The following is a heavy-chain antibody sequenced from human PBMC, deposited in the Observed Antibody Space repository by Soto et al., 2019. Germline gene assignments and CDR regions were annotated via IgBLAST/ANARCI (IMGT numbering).Heavy chain of an antibody. CDR2: INPSGGST. D-gene: IGHD5-12*01. CDR3: ARVLSAGYSGYDPDPYLFDY. V-gene: IGHV1-46*03. J-gene: IGHJ4*02. Sequence: GASVKVSCKASGYTFTSYYMHWVRQAPGQGLEWMGIINPSGGSTSYAQKFQGRVTMTRDTSTSTVYMELSSLRSEDTAVYYCARVLSAGYSGYDPDPYLFDYWGQGTLVTVSS. CDR1: GYTFTSYY.